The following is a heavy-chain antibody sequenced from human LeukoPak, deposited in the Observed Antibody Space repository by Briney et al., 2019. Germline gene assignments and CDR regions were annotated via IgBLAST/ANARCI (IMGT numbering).Heavy chain of an antibody. V-gene: IGHV3-7*01. Sequence: GGSLRLSCAASEFSFSSSWMSWVRQAPGKGLEWVAHIKQDGSDKYYVDSVKGRFTISRDNAKNSLYLQMNSLRADDTAMYYCARHSSGSYYTYWGQGTLVTVSS. CDR1: EFSFSSSW. D-gene: IGHD3-10*01. J-gene: IGHJ4*02. CDR3: ARHSSGSYYTY. CDR2: IKQDGSDK.